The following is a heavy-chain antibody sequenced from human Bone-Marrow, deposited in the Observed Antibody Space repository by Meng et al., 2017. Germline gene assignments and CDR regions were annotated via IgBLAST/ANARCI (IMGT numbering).Heavy chain of an antibody. D-gene: IGHD6-13*01. V-gene: IGHV3-21*01. J-gene: IGHJ4*02. CDR1: GFTFSSYS. Sequence: GGSLRLSCAASGFTFSSYSMNWVRQAPGKGLEWVSSISSSSSYIYYADSVKGRFTISRDNAKNSLYLQMNSLRAEDTAVYYCARGLAQADSSSWTATPDYWGQGTLVTVSS. CDR3: ARGLAQADSSSWTATPDY. CDR2: ISSSSSYI.